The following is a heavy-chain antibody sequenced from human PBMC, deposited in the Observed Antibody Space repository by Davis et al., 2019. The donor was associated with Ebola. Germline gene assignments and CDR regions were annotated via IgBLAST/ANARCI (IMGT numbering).Heavy chain of an antibody. Sequence: GESLKISCAASGFTFSSYSMNWVRQAPGKGLEWVSSISSSSSYIYYADSVKGRFTIPRDNAKNSLYRQMNSLRAEDTAVYYCARGGLGYCSSTSCYGQWGMDVWGQGTTVTVSS. V-gene: IGHV3-21*01. J-gene: IGHJ6*02. D-gene: IGHD2-2*01. CDR1: GFTFSSYS. CDR3: ARGGLGYCSSTSCYGQWGMDV. CDR2: ISSSSSYI.